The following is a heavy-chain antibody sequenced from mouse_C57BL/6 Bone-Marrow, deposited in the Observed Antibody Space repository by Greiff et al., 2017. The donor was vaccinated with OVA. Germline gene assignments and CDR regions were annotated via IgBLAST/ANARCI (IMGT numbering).Heavy chain of an antibody. Sequence: EVMLVESGGGLVQPGGSLKLSCAASGFTFSDYGMAWVRQAPRKGPEWVAFISNLAYSIYYADTVTGRFTISRENAKNTLYLEMSSLRSEDTAMYYCARRGIYYGSSYPLAMDYWGQGTSVTVSS. CDR1: GFTFSDYG. D-gene: IGHD1-1*01. CDR3: ARRGIYYGSSYPLAMDY. J-gene: IGHJ4*01. V-gene: IGHV5-15*04. CDR2: ISNLAYSI.